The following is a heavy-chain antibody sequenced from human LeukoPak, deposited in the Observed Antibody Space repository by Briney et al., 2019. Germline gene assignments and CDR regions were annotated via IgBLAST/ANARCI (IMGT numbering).Heavy chain of an antibody. J-gene: IGHJ3*02. CDR2: KYARGSS. V-gene: IGHV4-4*07. CDR3: ARGRYCSADICTGGDSFDI. CDR1: GGSISNYY. Sequence: SETLSLTCTVSGGSISNYYWSWIRQPAGKGLEWIGRKYARGSSNYSPPVQSRVTMSVDTSKNQFSLKLRSVTAADTAVYYCARGRYCSADICTGGDSFDIWGQGTMVSVSP. D-gene: IGHD2-15*01.